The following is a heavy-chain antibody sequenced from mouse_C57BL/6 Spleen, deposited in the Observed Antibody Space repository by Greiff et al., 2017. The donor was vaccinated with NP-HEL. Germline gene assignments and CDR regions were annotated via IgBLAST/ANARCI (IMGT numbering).Heavy chain of an antibody. CDR1: GYTFTDYY. CDR3: ARRVARAMDY. J-gene: IGHJ4*01. Sequence: EVQLQQSGPELVKPGASVKISCKASGYTFTDYYMNWVKQSHGKSLEWIGDINPNNGGTSYNQKFKGKATLTVDKSSSTAYMELRSLTSEDSAVYYCARRVARAMDYWGQGTSVTVSS. V-gene: IGHV1-26*01. CDR2: INPNNGGT. D-gene: IGHD1-1*01.